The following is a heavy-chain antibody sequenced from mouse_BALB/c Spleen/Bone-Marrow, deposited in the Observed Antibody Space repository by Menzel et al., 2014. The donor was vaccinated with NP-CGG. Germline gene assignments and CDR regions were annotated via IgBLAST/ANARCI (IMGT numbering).Heavy chain of an antibody. V-gene: IGHV1-9*01. CDR1: GYTFSSYW. Sequence: VQLQESGPVLMKPGASVKISCKATGYTFSSYWVEWVKQRPGNGLEWIGEILPGSGNTHYNEKFKGKATFNADTSSNTAYMQLSSLSSDDSAFYYCTRPGFACWGQGTLVTVSA. CDR2: ILPGSGNT. CDR3: TRPGFAC. J-gene: IGHJ3*01.